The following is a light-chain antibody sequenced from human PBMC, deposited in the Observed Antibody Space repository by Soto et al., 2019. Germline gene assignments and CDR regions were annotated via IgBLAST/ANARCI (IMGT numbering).Light chain of an antibody. CDR2: VAS. CDR1: QSVSGSY. CDR3: QQYGNAPHT. V-gene: IGKV3-20*01. Sequence: NVLTQSPGTLSLSPGERATLSCRASQSVSGSYLAWYQQKPGQAPRLLIYVASTRATGIPDRFSGSGSGTAFTLTISRLEPEDFAVYYCQQYGNAPHTFGQGTKLEIK. J-gene: IGKJ2*01.